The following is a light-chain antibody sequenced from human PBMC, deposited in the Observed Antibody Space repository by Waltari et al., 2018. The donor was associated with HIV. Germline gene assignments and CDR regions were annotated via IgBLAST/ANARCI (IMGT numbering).Light chain of an antibody. CDR3: QQYDNLPHGFT. V-gene: IGKV1-33*01. J-gene: IGKJ3*01. Sequence: DIQMTQSPSSLSASVGDRVTITCQASQDISNYLNWYQQKPGKAPKLLIYDASNLETGVPSRFSGSGSGTDFTFTISSLQPEDIATYYCQQYDNLPHGFTFGPGTKVDIK. CDR2: DAS. CDR1: QDISNY.